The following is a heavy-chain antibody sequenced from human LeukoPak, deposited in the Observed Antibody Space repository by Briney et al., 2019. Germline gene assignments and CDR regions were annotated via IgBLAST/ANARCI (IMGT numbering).Heavy chain of an antibody. CDR2: IYYSGST. J-gene: IGHJ4*02. Sequence: SETLSLTCTVSGGSISSYYWSWIRQPPGKGLEWIGYIYYSGSTNYNPSLKSRVTISVDTSKNQFSLKLSSVTAADTAVYYCAREKGRGWPIDYWGQGTLVTVSS. CDR3: AREKGRGWPIDY. D-gene: IGHD6-19*01. V-gene: IGHV4-59*01. CDR1: GGSISSYY.